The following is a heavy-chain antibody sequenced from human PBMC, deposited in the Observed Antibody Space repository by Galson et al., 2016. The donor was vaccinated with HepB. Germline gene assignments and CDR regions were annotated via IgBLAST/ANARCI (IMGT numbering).Heavy chain of an antibody. CDR2: IYPGDYDT. CDR3: ARQNGPQIDPYFDY. J-gene: IGHJ4*02. D-gene: IGHD1-1*01. Sequence: QSGAEVKKPGDSLRISCKGSGYSFSTYWIVWVRQMPGKGLEWMGIIYPGDYDTRYSPSFQGQVTISADKSISTAYLQWSSLKASDTAMYYCARQNGPQIDPYFDYWGQGTLATVSS. CDR1: GYSFSTYW. V-gene: IGHV5-51*01.